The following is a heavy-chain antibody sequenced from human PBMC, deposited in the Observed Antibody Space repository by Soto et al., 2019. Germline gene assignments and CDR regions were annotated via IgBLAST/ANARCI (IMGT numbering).Heavy chain of an antibody. D-gene: IGHD1-26*01. CDR3: ARDQVGATGDY. J-gene: IGHJ4*02. CDR2: ISAYNGNR. CDR1: GYTFTSYG. V-gene: IGHV1-18*01. Sequence: QIQLVQSGAEVKKPGASVKVSCKASGYTFTSYGISWVRQATGQGLEWMGWISAYNGNRNDAQKVQGRVTMTTDTSTKTAYMELRSLRSDDTAVYYCARDQVGATGDYWGQCTLVTVSS.